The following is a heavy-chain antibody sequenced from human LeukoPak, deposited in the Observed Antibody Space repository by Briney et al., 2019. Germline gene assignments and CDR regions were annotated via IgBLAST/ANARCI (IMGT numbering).Heavy chain of an antibody. CDR3: ARAIARNPYCSSASCYSRFDY. CDR2: IYYSGST. J-gene: IGHJ4*02. CDR1: GGSISSGGYY. D-gene: IGHD2-2*01. Sequence: PSQTLSLTCTVSGGSISSGGYYWSWIRQHPGEGLEWIGYIYYSGSTYYNPSLKSRVTISVDTSKNQFSLKLSSVTAADTAVYYCARAIARNPYCSSASCYSRFDYWGQGTLVTVSS. V-gene: IGHV4-31*03.